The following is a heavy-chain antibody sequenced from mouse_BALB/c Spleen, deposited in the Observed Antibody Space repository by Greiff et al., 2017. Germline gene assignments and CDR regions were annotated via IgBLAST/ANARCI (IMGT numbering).Heavy chain of an antibody. J-gene: IGHJ2*01. V-gene: IGHV14-3*02. D-gene: IGHD1-1*01. CDR1: GFNIKDTY. Sequence: VQLQQSGAELVKPGASVKLSCTASGFNIKDTYMHWVKQRPEQGLEWIGRIDPANGNTKYDPKFQGKATITADTSSNTAYLQLSSLTSEDTAVYYCARSILLRRYFDYWGQGTTRTVSS. CDR3: ARSILLRRYFDY. CDR2: IDPANGNT.